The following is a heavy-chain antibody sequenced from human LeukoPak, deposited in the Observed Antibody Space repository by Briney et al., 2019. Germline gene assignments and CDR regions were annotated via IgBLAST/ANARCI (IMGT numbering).Heavy chain of an antibody. CDR3: ARVAGLYSSSSLHFDY. V-gene: IGHV3-7*01. CDR1: GFTFSSYW. CDR2: IKQDGSEK. Sequence: GGSLRLSCAASGFTFSSYWMSWVRQAPGKGLEWVANIKQDGSEKYYVDSVKGRFTISRDNAKNSLYLQMNSLRAEDTAVYHCARVAGLYSSSSLHFDYWGQGTLVTVSS. J-gene: IGHJ4*02. D-gene: IGHD6-6*01.